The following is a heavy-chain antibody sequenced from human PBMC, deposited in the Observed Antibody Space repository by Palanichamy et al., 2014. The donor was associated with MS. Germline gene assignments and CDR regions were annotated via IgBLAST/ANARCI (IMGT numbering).Heavy chain of an antibody. CDR2: IDGSGGST. D-gene: IGHD2-15*01. Sequence: EVQLLESGGGLVQPGGSLRLSCAASGFNLGRYATSWVRQAPRKGLEWVSAIDGSGGSTYYADSVRGRFTISRDNPKNTLYLQMNSLRAEDTALYYCAKGSAGGRPYYFDYWGQGTLVTVSS. J-gene: IGHJ4*02. CDR1: GFNLGRYA. V-gene: IGHV3-23*01. CDR3: AKGSAGGRPYYFDY.